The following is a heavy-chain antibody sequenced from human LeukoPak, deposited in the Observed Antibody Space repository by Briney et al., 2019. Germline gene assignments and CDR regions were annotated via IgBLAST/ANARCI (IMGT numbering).Heavy chain of an antibody. CDR1: GFSITSYY. D-gene: IGHD2-15*01. J-gene: IGHJ4*02. CDR2: IYYSGST. V-gene: IGHV4-59*12. Sequence: SETLSLTCAGSGFSITSYYWSWIRQPPGKGLEWMGYIYYSGSTNYNPSLKRRLTISVDTSTNPSSRKPSSVTAAGTAVYDCARGHEVAPWGYLDYWGEGTLVTVSS. CDR3: ARGHEVAPWGYLDY.